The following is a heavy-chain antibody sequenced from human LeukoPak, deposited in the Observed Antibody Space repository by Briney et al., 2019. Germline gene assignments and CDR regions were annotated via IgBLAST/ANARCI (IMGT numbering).Heavy chain of an antibody. CDR1: GSSFSSYW. CDR3: ARGGRDYDSSGYKYFED. V-gene: IGHV5-10-1*01. CDR2: IDPSDSHT. D-gene: IGHD3-22*01. J-gene: IGHJ1*01. Sequence: GESLKISCKGSGSSFSSYWISWVRQMPGKGLEWMGRIDPSDSHTNYSPSFQGHVTISADKSISTAYLQWSSLKASDTAMYYCARGGRDYDSSGYKYFEDWGQGTLVTVSS.